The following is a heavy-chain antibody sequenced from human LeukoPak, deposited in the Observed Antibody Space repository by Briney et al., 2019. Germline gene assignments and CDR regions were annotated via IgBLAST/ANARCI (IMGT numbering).Heavy chain of an antibody. CDR3: ARVRGSSSWSSWAFYI. V-gene: IGHV4-4*02. CDR2: IYHSGST. J-gene: IGHJ3*02. Sequence: PSGTLSLTCAVSGGSISSSNWWSWVRQPPGKGLEWIGEIYHSGSTNYNPSLKSRATISVDKSKNQFSLKLSSVTAADTAVYYCARVRGSSSWSSWAFYIWGQGTMVTVSS. D-gene: IGHD6-13*01. CDR1: GGSISSSNW.